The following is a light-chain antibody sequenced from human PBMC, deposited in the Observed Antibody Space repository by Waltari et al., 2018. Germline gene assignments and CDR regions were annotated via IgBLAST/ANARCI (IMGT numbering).Light chain of an antibody. CDR3: HQCYSSPWT. Sequence: DIVSTQSPDSLAVSLGERATINCKPSQSVLYSSHNKNCLAWYQQNPGKPPKLLIYWASTRESGVPDRFSGGGSGTDFTLTISSLQAEDVAVYYCHQCYSSPWTFGQGTKVEI. V-gene: IGKV4-1*01. CDR1: QSVLYSSHNKNC. CDR2: WAS. J-gene: IGKJ1*01.